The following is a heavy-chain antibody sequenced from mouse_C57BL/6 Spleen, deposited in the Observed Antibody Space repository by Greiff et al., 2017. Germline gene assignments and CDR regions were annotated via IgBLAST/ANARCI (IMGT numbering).Heavy chain of an antibody. V-gene: IGHV14-1*01. D-gene: IGHD1-1*01. Sequence: VQLQQSGAELVRPGASVKLSCTASGFNIKDYYMHWVKQRPEQGLAWIGRIDPEDGDTEYAPKFQGKATMTADTSSNPAYLQLRSLTSEDTAVYYWTTGYGSSYGYWYFDVWGTGTTVTVSS. CDR2: IDPEDGDT. CDR1: GFNIKDYY. J-gene: IGHJ1*03. CDR3: TTGYGSSYGYWYFDV.